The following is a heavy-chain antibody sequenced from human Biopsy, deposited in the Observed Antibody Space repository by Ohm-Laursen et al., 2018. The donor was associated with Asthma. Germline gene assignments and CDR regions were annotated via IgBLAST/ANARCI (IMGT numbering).Heavy chain of an antibody. D-gene: IGHD3-3*01. Sequence: SLRPSCSASGFNFSYYSMIWVRQAPGKGLEWVAVISYDGSNKYYADSVKGRFTIARDNSKNTLYLQMNSLRAEDTAVYYCAKDTEGRYDFWSGLSYNYYGMDVWGQGTTVTVSS. CDR1: GFNFSYYS. CDR3: AKDTEGRYDFWSGLSYNYYGMDV. V-gene: IGHV3-30*18. J-gene: IGHJ6*02. CDR2: ISYDGSNK.